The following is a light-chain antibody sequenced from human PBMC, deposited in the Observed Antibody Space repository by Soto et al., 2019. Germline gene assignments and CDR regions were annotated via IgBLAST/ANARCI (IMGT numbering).Light chain of an antibody. Sequence: ELVRTQSPATLSVSPGERASLSCRASQSVGSDLAWYQQKPCQAPRLLMFRTSSRATGFPARFSGSGSGTEFNLTISSLQSEDFGVYYCQQYNNWPSATFGGGTKLDIK. CDR3: QQYNNWPSAT. CDR2: RTS. J-gene: IGKJ4*01. CDR1: QSVGSD. V-gene: IGKV3-15*01.